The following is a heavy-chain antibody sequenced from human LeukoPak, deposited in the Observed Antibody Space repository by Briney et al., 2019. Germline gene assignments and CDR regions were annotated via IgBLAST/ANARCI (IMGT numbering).Heavy chain of an antibody. CDR1: GGSISSYY. V-gene: IGHV4-59*08. CDR2: IYYSGST. Sequence: SETLSLTCTVSGGSISSYYWSWIRQPPGKGLEWIGYIYYSGSTNYNPSLKSRVTISVDTSKNQFSLKLSSVTAADTAVYYCARHASSGRTFWSDPWGQGTLVTVSS. J-gene: IGHJ5*02. D-gene: IGHD6-19*01. CDR3: ARHASSGRTFWSDP.